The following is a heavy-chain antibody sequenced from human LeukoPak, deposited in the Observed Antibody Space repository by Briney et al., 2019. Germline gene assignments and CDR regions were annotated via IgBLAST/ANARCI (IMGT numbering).Heavy chain of an antibody. CDR2: IIPIFGIA. CDR1: GGTFSSYA. V-gene: IGHV1-69*04. Sequence: SVKVSCKASGGTFSSYAISWVRQAPGQGLEWMGRIIPIFGIANYAQRFQGRVTITADKSTSTAYMELSSLRSEDTAVYYCARRDYGGSNDYWGQGTLVTVSS. D-gene: IGHD4-23*01. J-gene: IGHJ4*02. CDR3: ARRDYGGSNDY.